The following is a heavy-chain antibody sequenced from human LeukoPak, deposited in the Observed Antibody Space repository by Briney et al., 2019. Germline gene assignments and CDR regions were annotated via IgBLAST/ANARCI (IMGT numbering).Heavy chain of an antibody. J-gene: IGHJ4*02. CDR2: IYSSGRT. CDR3: APAPAGCGGTCSFDY. Sequence: SETLSLTCTVSGASMSNSFWRWIRQPAGKGLEWIGRIYSSGRTNYNPALKSRVTLSIGKSNKQFSLKLTSLTAADPALDYCAPAPAGCGGTCSFDYWGQGTLVTVSS. V-gene: IGHV4-4*07. CDR1: GASMSNSF. D-gene: IGHD2-15*01.